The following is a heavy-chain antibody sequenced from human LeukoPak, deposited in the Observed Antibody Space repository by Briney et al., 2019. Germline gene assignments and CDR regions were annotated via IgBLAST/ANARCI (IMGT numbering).Heavy chain of an antibody. Sequence: GGSLRLSCAASGFTFSSYGMHWVRQAPGKGLEWVAVISYDESNEYYADSVKGRFTISRDNSNNTLYLQMNCLRAEDTAVYYCAKVQDYGNYYYGMDVWGKGATVTVSS. CDR3: AKVQDYGNYYYGMDV. CDR2: ISYDESNE. V-gene: IGHV3-30*18. J-gene: IGHJ6*04. CDR1: GFTFSSYG. D-gene: IGHD4-17*01.